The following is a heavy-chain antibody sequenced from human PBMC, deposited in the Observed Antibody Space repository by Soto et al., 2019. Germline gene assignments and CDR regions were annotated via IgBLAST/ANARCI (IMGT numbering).Heavy chain of an antibody. CDR1: GFTFTSSA. CDR2: IVVGSGNT. CDR3: AADLVIPAAINFDY. Sequence: ASVKVSCKASGFTFTSSAVHWVRQARGQRLEWIGWIVVGSGNTNYAQKFQERVTITRDMSTSTAYMELSSLRSEDTAVYYCAADLVIPAAINFDYWGQGTLVTVSS. V-gene: IGHV1-58*01. J-gene: IGHJ4*02. D-gene: IGHD2-2*01.